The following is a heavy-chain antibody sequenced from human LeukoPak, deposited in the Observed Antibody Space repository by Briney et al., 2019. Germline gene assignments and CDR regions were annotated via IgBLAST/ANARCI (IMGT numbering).Heavy chain of an antibody. J-gene: IGHJ4*02. Sequence: GGSLRLSCAASGFTFSGSALHWVRQASGKGLEWVGRIRSAANGYPTTYAASVKGRFTTSRDDSKNTAYLQMDSLKTEDTAVYYCTGNYYGSGSYADFDYWGQGTLVTVSS. CDR3: TGNYYGSGSYADFDY. D-gene: IGHD3-10*01. CDR1: GFTFSGSA. V-gene: IGHV3-73*01. CDR2: IRSAANGYPT.